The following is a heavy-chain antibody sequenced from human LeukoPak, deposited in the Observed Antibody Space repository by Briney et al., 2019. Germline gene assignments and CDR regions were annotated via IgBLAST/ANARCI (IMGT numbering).Heavy chain of an antibody. V-gene: IGHV4-30-4*01. Sequence: SETLSLTCTVSGVSISRGDYYWSWIRQPPGTGLEWIGYIYYSGSTYYNPSLKSRVTISADASKNQFSLKLSSVTAADTAVYYCARVVGALHFDYWGQGTLVTVSS. CDR2: IYYSGST. CDR1: GVSISRGDYY. J-gene: IGHJ4*02. CDR3: ARVVGALHFDY. D-gene: IGHD1-26*01.